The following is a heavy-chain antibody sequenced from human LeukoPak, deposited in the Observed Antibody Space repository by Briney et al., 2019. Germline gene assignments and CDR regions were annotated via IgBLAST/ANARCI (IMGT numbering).Heavy chain of an antibody. CDR1: GFTFSGYG. V-gene: IGHV3-30*03. CDR3: ATLGWIDY. D-gene: IGHD1-26*01. J-gene: IGHJ4*02. CDR2: ISYDGSNK. Sequence: GGSLRLSCAASGFTFSGYGMRWVRQAPGKGLEWVAVISYDGSNKYYADSVKGRFTISRDNSKNTLYLQMNSLRAEDTAVYYCATLGWIDYWGQGTLVTVSS.